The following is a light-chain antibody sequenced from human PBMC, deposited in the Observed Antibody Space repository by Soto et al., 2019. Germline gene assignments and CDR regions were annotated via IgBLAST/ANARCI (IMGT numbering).Light chain of an antibody. Sequence: EIVMTQSPATLSVSPGERATLSCRASQSVSSNLAWYQQKPGQAPRLLIYGASTRATGIPARFSGSGSGTECTLTISSLQSEDFAVYYCQQYNNWPPLFTVGPGTKVAIK. CDR2: GAS. V-gene: IGKV3-15*01. CDR1: QSVSSN. CDR3: QQYNNWPPLFT. J-gene: IGKJ3*01.